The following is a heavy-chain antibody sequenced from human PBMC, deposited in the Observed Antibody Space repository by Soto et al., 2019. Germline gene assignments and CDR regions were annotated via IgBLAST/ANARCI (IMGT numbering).Heavy chain of an antibody. CDR2: IHYSGST. J-gene: IGHJ4*02. CDR1: GGSVSNGGYY. D-gene: IGHD3-10*01. Sequence: QVHLQESGPGLVKPSQTLSLTCTVSGGSVSNGGYYWRWIRQHPGKGLEWIGYIHYSGSTYYSPSLKSRIAISVDTSKDRFSLELTSVTAADTAVYYCARLRGSGSYSAYYFDSWGQGALVTVSS. CDR3: ARLRGSGSYSAYYFDS. V-gene: IGHV4-31*03.